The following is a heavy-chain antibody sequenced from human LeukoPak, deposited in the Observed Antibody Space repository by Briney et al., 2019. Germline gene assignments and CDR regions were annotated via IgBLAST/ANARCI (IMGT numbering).Heavy chain of an antibody. CDR1: GYTFTGYY. CDR3: ARGSSPLGLFGWFDP. V-gene: IGHV1-2*04. D-gene: IGHD3-16*01. CDR2: INPNSGGT. J-gene: IGHJ5*02. Sequence: ASVKVSCKASGYTFTGYYMHWVRQAPGQGLEWMGWINPNSGGTNYAQKFQGWVTMTRDTSISTAYMELSSLRSEDTAVYYCARGSSPLGLFGWFDPWGQGTLVTVSS.